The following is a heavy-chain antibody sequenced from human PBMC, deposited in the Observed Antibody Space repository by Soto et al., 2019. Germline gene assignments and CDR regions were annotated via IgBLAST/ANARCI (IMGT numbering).Heavy chain of an antibody. CDR3: ARASIHDSSGYSLPHYFDY. J-gene: IGHJ4*02. CDR1: GYTFTGYY. D-gene: IGHD3-22*01. CDR2: INPNSGGT. Sequence: QVQLVQSGAEVKKPGASVKVSCKASGYTFTGYYMHWVRQAPGQGLEWMGWINPNSGGTNYAQKFQGWVTMTRDPSISTAYMELSRLRSDDTAVYDCARASIHDSSGYSLPHYFDYWGQGTLVTVSS. V-gene: IGHV1-2*04.